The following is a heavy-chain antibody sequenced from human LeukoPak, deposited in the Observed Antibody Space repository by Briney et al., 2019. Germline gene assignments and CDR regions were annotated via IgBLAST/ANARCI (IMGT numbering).Heavy chain of an antibody. V-gene: IGHV4-59*01. CDR2: IYYSGST. Sequence: KPSETLSLTCTVSGGSISSYYWSWIRQPPGKGLEWIGYIYYSGSTNYNPSLKSRVTISVDTSKNQFSLKLSSVTAADTAVYYFARGGPLADSSGYWGYWGQGTLVTVSS. CDR3: ARGGPLADSSGYWGY. J-gene: IGHJ4*02. CDR1: GGSISSYY. D-gene: IGHD3-22*01.